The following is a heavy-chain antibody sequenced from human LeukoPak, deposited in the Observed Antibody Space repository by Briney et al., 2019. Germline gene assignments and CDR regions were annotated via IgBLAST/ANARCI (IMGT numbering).Heavy chain of an antibody. Sequence: PGGSLRLSCAASGFTFSSFWMHWVRQAPGKGLVWVSRINSDGSSTNYADSAKGRFTISRDNAKNTLYLQMSSLRAEDTAVYYCARHAVGIGVNYWGQGTLVTVSS. CDR1: GFTFSSFW. D-gene: IGHD2-21*01. J-gene: IGHJ4*02. V-gene: IGHV3-74*01. CDR2: INSDGSST. CDR3: ARHAVGIGVNY.